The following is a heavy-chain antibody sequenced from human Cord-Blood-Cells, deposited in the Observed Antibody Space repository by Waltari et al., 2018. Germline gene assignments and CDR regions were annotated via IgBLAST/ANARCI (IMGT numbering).Heavy chain of an antibody. D-gene: IGHD1-1*01. CDR3: VVRDGYSRDY. V-gene: IGHV4-34*01. J-gene: IGHJ4*02. Sequence: QVQLQQWGAGLLKPSEPLSLTCAVYGGSSSGYYWSWIRQPPGKGLEWIGEINHSGSTNYNPSLKSRVTISVDTSKNQFSLKLSSVTAADTAVYYCVVRDGYSRDYWGQGTLVTVSS. CDR1: GGSSSGYY. CDR2: INHSGST.